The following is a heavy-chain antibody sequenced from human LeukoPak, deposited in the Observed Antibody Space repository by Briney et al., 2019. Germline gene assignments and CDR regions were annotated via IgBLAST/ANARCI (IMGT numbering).Heavy chain of an antibody. V-gene: IGHV3-23*01. D-gene: IGHD3-10*01. CDR3: AKVVRGVLLTGAFDI. CDR2: ISGSGGST. CDR1: GFTFSSYA. Sequence: PGGSLRLSCAASGFTFSSYAMSWVRQAPGKGLEWVSAISGSGGSTYHADSVKGRFTSSRDNSKNTLYLQMNSLRAEDTAVYYCAKVVRGVLLTGAFDIWGQGTMVTVSS. J-gene: IGHJ3*02.